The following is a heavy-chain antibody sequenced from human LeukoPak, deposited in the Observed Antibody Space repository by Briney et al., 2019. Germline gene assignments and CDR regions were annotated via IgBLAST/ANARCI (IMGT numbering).Heavy chain of an antibody. D-gene: IGHD6-13*01. V-gene: IGHV3-30*04. CDR3: AFTSSSWGFDY. J-gene: IGHJ4*02. Sequence: PGRSLRLSCAASGFTFSSYAMHWVRQAPGKGLEWVAVISYDGSNKYYADSVKGRFTISRDNSKNTLYLQMNSLRAEDTAVYSCAFTSSSWGFDYWGQGTLVTVSS. CDR1: GFTFSSYA. CDR2: ISYDGSNK.